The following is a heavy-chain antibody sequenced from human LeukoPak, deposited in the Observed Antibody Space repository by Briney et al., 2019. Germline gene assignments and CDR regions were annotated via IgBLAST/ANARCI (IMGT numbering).Heavy chain of an antibody. V-gene: IGHV1-18*01. D-gene: IGHD1-26*01. CDR2: ISTYNGNT. CDR3: ARSGVGATSGNSDY. J-gene: IGHJ4*02. Sequence: GASVKVSCKASGYTFTSYGISWVRQAPGQGLEWVGWISTYNGNTNYAQKLQGRVTMTTDTSTSTAYMELRSLRSDDTAIYYCARSGVGATSGNSDYWGQGTLVTVSS. CDR1: GYTFTSYG.